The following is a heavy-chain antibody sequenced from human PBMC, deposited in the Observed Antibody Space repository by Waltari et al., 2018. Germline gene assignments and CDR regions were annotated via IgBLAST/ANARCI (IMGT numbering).Heavy chain of an antibody. CDR2: IYYSGST. J-gene: IGHJ3*02. CDR1: GGSISSYY. Sequence: QVQLQESGPGLVKPSETLSLTCTVSGGSISSYYWSWLRQPPGKGLEWIGYIYYSGSTNYNPSLKSRVTISVDTSKNQFSLKLSSVTAADTAVYYCARSITIFGVAFGAFDIWGQGTMVTVSS. V-gene: IGHV4-59*01. CDR3: ARSITIFGVAFGAFDI. D-gene: IGHD3-3*01.